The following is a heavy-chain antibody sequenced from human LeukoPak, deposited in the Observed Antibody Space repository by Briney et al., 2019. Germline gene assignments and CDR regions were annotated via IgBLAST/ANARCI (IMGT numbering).Heavy chain of an antibody. V-gene: IGHV3-23*05. Sequence: GGSLRLSCAASGFTFSSYSMNWVRQAPGKGLEWVSSIGSDNKPHYSESVKGRFAISRDNSKNTLYLQMNSLRAEDTAVYYCATPRGIAVAGTADYWGQGTLVTVSS. J-gene: IGHJ4*02. D-gene: IGHD6-19*01. CDR2: IGSDNKP. CDR1: GFTFSSYS. CDR3: ATPRGIAVAGTADY.